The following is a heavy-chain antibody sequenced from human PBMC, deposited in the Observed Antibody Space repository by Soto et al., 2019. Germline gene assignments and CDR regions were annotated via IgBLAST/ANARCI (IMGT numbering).Heavy chain of an antibody. CDR3: ARVAPESGSGSYYTRNYYYFYYGTDV. J-gene: IGHJ6*02. CDR2: IIPIFGTA. CDR1: GGTFSSYA. Sequence: ASVKISCKASGGTFSSYAISWVRQAPGQGLEWMGGIIPIFGTANYAQKFQGRVTITADESTSTAYMELSSLRSEDTAVYYCARVAPESGSGSYYTRNYYYFYYGTDVWGQGTAVTVSS. V-gene: IGHV1-69*13. D-gene: IGHD3-10*01.